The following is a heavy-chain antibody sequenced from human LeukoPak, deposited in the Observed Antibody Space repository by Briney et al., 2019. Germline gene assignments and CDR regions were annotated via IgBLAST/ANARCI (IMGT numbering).Heavy chain of an antibody. CDR3: ARGSPNFDIVVVPAARRRNWFDP. J-gene: IGHJ5*02. CDR2: INHSGST. Sequence: SETLSLTCAVYGGSFSGYYWSWIRQPPGKGLEWIGEINHSGSTNYNPSLKSRATISVDTSKNQFSLKLSSVTAADTAAYYCARGSPNFDIVVVPAARRRNWFDPWGQGTLVTVSS. D-gene: IGHD2-2*01. V-gene: IGHV4-34*01. CDR1: GGSFSGYY.